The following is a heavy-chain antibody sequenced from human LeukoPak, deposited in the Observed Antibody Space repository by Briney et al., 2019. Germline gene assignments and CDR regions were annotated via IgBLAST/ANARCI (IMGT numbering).Heavy chain of an antibody. V-gene: IGHV1-3*01. CDR3: ARGQWVATKLGYYFDY. J-gene: IGHJ4*02. Sequence: GASVKVSCKASGYTFTDYAMHWVRQAPGQGLEWMGWINAGNGNTKYSQKFQGRVTITRDTSASTVYMELSSLRSEDTAVYYCARGQWVATKLGYYFDYWGQGTLVTVSS. CDR1: GYTFTDYA. D-gene: IGHD5-12*01. CDR2: INAGNGNT.